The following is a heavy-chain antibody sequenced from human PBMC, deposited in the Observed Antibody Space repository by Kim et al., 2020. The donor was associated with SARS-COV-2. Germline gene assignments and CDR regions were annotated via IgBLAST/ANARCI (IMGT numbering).Heavy chain of an antibody. V-gene: IGHV3-21*01. D-gene: IGHD1-26*01. CDR2: ISSSSSYI. J-gene: IGHJ4*02. CDR3: ARDGRWDGVDFDY. Sequence: GGSLRLSCAASGFTFSSYSMNWVRQAPGKGLEWVSSISSSSSYIYYADSVKGRFTISRDNAKNSLYLQMNSLRAEDTAVYYCARDGRWDGVDFDYWGQGTLVTVST. CDR1: GFTFSSYS.